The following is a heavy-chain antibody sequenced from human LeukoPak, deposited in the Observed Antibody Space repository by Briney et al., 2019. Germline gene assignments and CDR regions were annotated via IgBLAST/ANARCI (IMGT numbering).Heavy chain of an antibody. CDR3: ARDQGGYYDSSGYYYSDY. V-gene: IGHV1-18*01. CDR2: ISAYNGNT. D-gene: IGHD3-22*01. CDR1: GYTFTSYG. J-gene: IGHJ4*02. Sequence: ASVKVSCKAYGYTFTSYGISWVRQAPGQGLEWMGWISAYNGNTNYAQKLQGRVTMTTDTSTSTAYMELRSLRSDDTAVYYCARDQGGYYDSSGYYYSDYWGQGTLVTVSS.